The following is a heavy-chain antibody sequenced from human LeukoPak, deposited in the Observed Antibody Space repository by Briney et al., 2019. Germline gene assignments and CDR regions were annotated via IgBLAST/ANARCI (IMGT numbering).Heavy chain of an antibody. CDR3: ARDPGDYGGNRFDY. V-gene: IGHV1-2*02. J-gene: IGHJ4*02. CDR1: GYTFSINH. Sequence: ASVKVSCKASGYTFSINHMYWVRQAPGQGLELMGWINPKTGGTNYAQMFQGRVTMTGDTSISTAYMELSRLRSDDTAVYYCARDPGDYGGNRFDYWGQGTLVTISS. CDR2: INPKTGGT. D-gene: IGHD4-23*01.